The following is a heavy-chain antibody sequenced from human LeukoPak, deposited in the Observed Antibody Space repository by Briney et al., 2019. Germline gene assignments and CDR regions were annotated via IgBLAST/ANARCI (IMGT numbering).Heavy chain of an antibody. V-gene: IGHV4-4*02. CDR3: AREGGFYRPLDY. D-gene: IGHD6-25*01. CDR1: GGSVSSTNW. Sequence: SETLSLTCGVSGGSVSSTNWWTWIRQLPGKGLEWIGAVHLDGRTNFNPSLKSRLTMSVDLSENHVSLKLTYVTAADTAVYYCAREGGFYRPLDYSGQGTLVTVSS. CDR2: VHLDGRT. J-gene: IGHJ4*02.